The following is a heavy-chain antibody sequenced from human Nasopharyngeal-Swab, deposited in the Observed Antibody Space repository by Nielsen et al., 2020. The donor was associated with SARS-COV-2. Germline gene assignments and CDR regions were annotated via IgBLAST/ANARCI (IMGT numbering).Heavy chain of an antibody. CDR3: ARGLSGIVPAPILGLGPFYSYYYVDV. CDR2: INHSGST. J-gene: IGHJ6*03. V-gene: IGHV4-34*01. Sequence: WIRQPPGKGLEWIAEINHSGSTNYNPSLKSRVTISVDTSKNQFSLKLSSVTAADTAVYYCARGLSGIVPAPILGLGPFYSYYYVDVWGKGTTVTVSS. D-gene: IGHD2-2*01.